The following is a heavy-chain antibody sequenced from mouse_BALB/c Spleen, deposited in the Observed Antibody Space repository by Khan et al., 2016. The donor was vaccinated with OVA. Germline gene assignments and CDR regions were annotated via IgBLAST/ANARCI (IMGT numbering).Heavy chain of an antibody. Sequence: QVQLKESGAELVRPGVSVKISCKGSGYTFTDFTMHWVKQSHAKSLEWIGVVSTYYGDATYNQKFKGKATMTVDKSSSTAYMELARLTSEDSAIFFLESGGGGDRFAYWGQGTLVTVSA. D-gene: IGHD1-3*01. J-gene: IGHJ3*01. CDR3: ESGGGGDRFAY. CDR1: GYTFTDFT. V-gene: IGHV1S137*01. CDR2: VSTYYGDA.